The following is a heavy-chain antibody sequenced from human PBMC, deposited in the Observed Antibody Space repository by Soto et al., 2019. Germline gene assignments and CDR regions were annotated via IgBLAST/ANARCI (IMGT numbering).Heavy chain of an antibody. CDR2: IYWDDDR. V-gene: IGHV2-5*02. J-gene: IGHJ3*02. D-gene: IGHD3-16*02. CDR1: GFSLNTRGVG. Sequence: SGPTLVNPTQALTLTCTFSGFSLNTRGVGVGWIRQPPGKALEWLAVIYWDDDRRYSPSLNSRLTITKDTSRNQVVLTMTNMDPVDTATYYCAHIMITYGGVIGLDAFDNWGQGTMVTVSS. CDR3: AHIMITYGGVIGLDAFDN.